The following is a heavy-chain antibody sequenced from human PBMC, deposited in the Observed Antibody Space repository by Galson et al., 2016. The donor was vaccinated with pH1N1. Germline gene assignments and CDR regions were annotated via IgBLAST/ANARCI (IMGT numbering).Heavy chain of an antibody. CDR3: ARDLGSTGYLKY. D-gene: IGHD3-9*01. J-gene: IGHJ4*02. CDR1: GFTFTDYE. V-gene: IGHV3-48*03. CDR2: ISSSGNTK. Sequence: SLRLSCAASGFTFTDYEMNWVRQAPGKGLEWIVYISSSGNTKYYADSVKGRFTISRDDAKKSLYLEMGSLRAEDTAVYYCARDLGSTGYLKYWGQGTLVTVSS.